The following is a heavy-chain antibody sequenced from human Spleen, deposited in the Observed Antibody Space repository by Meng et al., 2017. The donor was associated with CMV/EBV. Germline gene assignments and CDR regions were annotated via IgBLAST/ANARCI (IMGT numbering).Heavy chain of an antibody. CDR3: GGTDGRGMDV. J-gene: IGHJ6*02. D-gene: IGHD2-8*01. Sequence: GESLKISCAASGFTFSDYYMNWVRQAPGKGLEWVSSISSSSTIYYADSVKGRFTISRDNAKNSLYLQMDSLRAEDTAVYYCGGTDGRGMDVWGQGTTVTVSS. CDR2: ISSSSTI. V-gene: IGHV3-69-1*01. CDR1: GFTFSDYY.